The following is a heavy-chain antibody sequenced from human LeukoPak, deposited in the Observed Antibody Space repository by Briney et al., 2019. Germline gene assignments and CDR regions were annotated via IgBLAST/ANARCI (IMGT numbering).Heavy chain of an antibody. CDR3: AREKDIVVVPAAISFDP. V-gene: IGHV3-48*03. D-gene: IGHD2-2*01. CDR2: ISSSAGTI. Sequence: GGSLRLSCAASGFTLSSYEMNWVRQAPGKGLEWVSYISSSAGTIYYADSVKGRFTISRDNAKNSLYLQMNSLRAEDTAVYYCAREKDIVVVPAAISFDPWGQGTLVTVSS. J-gene: IGHJ5*02. CDR1: GFTLSSYE.